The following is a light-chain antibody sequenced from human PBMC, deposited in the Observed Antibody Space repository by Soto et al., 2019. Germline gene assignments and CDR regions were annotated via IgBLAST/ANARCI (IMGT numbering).Light chain of an antibody. Sequence: STLSGSVGDRVTITCRASQTISSWLAWYQQKPGKAPKLLIYKASTLKSGVPSRFSGSGSGTEFTLTISSLQPDDFATYYCQHYNSYSEAFGKGTKVDIK. V-gene: IGKV1-5*03. CDR1: QTISSW. J-gene: IGKJ1*01. CDR2: KAS. CDR3: QHYNSYSEA.